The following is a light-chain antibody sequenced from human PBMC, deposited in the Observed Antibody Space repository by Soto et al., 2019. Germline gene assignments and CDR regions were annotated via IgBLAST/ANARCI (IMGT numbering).Light chain of an antibody. J-gene: IGKJ2*01. Sequence: DIQMTQSPSSLSASLGDRVTITCRASQSIRSYLNWYQQKRGKAPKLLIYAASSLQSGVPSRFSGSGSGTDFTLTISSLQPEDIATYFCQQSYSTPPGDLNTFGQGTKVEIK. CDR3: QQSYSTPPGDLNT. V-gene: IGKV1-39*01. CDR1: QSIRSY. CDR2: AAS.